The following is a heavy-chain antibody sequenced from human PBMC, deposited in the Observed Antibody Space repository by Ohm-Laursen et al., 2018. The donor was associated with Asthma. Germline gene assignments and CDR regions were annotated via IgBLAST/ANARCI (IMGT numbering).Heavy chain of an antibody. CDR3: ARGRTRVTMVQGENYYYYGMDV. J-gene: IGHJ6*02. V-gene: IGHV1-69*13. CDR1: GGTFSSYA. D-gene: IGHD3-10*01. CDR2: IIPIFGTA. Sequence: GASVKVSCKASGGTFSSYAISWVRQAPGQGLEWMGGIIPIFGTANYAQKFQGRVTITADESTSTAYMELSSLRSEDTAVYYCARGRTRVTMVQGENYYYYGMDVWGQGTTVIVSS.